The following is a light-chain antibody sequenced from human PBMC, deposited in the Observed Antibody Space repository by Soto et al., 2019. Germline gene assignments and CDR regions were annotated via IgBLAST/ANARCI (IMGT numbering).Light chain of an antibody. CDR1: SSDVGGYNY. J-gene: IGLJ1*01. CDR3: SSYTSSSTPWV. Sequence: QSVLTQPTSGYGAHGQWSTISCTGTSSDVGGYNYVSWYQHHPGKAPKLMICDVSDRPSGVSNRFSGSKSGNTASLTISGLQAEDEADYYCSSYTSSSTPWVFGTGTKVTAL. V-gene: IGLV2-14*03. CDR2: DVS.